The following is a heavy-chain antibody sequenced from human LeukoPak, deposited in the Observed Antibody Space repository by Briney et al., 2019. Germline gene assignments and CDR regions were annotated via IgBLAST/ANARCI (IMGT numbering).Heavy chain of an antibody. CDR1: RYPFTAFS. V-gene: IGHV1-46*01. Sequence: ASVKVSSKALRYPFTAFSLHWVRHAPGQGPEWMAIINPGIFTTTYAQKLQDPITVTSDTSTATVYMELRSLRLEDTAVYFCARDWARASFDLWGQRTLVTVSS. CDR3: ARDWARASFDL. CDR2: INPGIFTT. J-gene: IGHJ4*02. D-gene: IGHD3-16*01.